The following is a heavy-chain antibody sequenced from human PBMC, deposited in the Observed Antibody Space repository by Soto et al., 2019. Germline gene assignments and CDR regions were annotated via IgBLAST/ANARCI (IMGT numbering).Heavy chain of an antibody. CDR1: GFTFSSYA. V-gene: IGHV3-30-3*01. Sequence: ETGGGVVQPGRSLRLSCAASGFTFSSYAMHGVRQAPGKGLEWVAVISYDGSNKYYADTVKGRITISRDNSKNTLYLQMHSLRAEDTAVYYCAMRLRFLASYGMDVWGQGPTVTVSS. D-gene: IGHD3-3*01. CDR3: AMRLRFLASYGMDV. J-gene: IGHJ6*02. CDR2: ISYDGSNK.